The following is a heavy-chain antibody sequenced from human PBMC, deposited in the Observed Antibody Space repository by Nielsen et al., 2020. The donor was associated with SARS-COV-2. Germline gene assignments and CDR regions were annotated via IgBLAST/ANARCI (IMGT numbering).Heavy chain of an antibody. CDR1: GYTFTDHA. J-gene: IGHJ4*02. Sequence: ASVKVSCKASGYTFTDHAMHWVRQAPGQGLEWMGWINAGNGNTKYSQKFQGRVTITRDTSASTAYMELSSLRSEDTAVYYCATDRSYIAAAGILDYWGQGTLVTVPT. V-gene: IGHV1-3*01. CDR2: INAGNGNT. CDR3: ATDRSYIAAAGILDY. D-gene: IGHD6-13*01.